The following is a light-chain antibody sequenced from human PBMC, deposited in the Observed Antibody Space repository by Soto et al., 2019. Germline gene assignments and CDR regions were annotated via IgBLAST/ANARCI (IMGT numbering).Light chain of an antibody. J-gene: IGLJ2*01. CDR3: SSYTSSSTLV. Sequence: QSALTQPASVSGSPGQSITISCTGTSSDVGGYNYVSWYQQHPGKAPKLMIYDVSNRPSGVSNRFSGSKPGNTASLTISGLPAEDEADYYCSSYTSSSTLVFGGGTKLTVL. CDR1: SSDVGGYNY. CDR2: DVS. V-gene: IGLV2-14*01.